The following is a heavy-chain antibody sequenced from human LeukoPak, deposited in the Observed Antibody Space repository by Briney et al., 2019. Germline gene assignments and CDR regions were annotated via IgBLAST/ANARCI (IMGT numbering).Heavy chain of an antibody. V-gene: IGHV3-48*04. CDR2: ISSSSSTI. CDR3: ARETAGGWTLQPLYYFDY. CDR1: GFTFSSYS. D-gene: IGHD3-16*01. J-gene: IGHJ4*02. Sequence: PGGSLRLSCAASGFTFSSYSMNWVRQAPGKGLEWVSYISSSSSTIYYADSVKGRFTISRDNAKNSLYLQMNSLRAEDTAVYYCARETAGGWTLQPLYYFDYWGQGTLVTVSS.